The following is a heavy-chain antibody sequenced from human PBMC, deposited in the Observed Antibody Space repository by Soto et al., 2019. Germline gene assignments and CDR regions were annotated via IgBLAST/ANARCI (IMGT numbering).Heavy chain of an antibody. V-gene: IGHV3-23*01. CDR2: ISGSGNST. D-gene: IGHD6-13*01. J-gene: IGHJ4*02. Sequence: EVQLLESGGGLVQPGGSLRLSCAASGFTFSNYGMSWVRQAPGKGLEWVSGISGSGNSTYHADSVKGRFTISRDNSKNTLYLEMKSLRAEDTAIYYCAKDRPPGATGSIYYFDNWGQGTLVTVSS. CDR3: AKDRPPGATGSIYYFDN. CDR1: GFTFSNYG.